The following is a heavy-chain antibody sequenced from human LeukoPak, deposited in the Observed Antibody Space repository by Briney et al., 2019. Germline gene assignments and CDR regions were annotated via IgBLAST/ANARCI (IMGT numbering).Heavy chain of an antibody. Sequence: PGGSLRLSCAASGCTFSSYGMHWVRQAPGKGLEWVAVISYDGSNKYYADSVKGRFTISRDNSKNTLYLQMNSLRAEDTAVYYCAKDFIAAADYRGDDAFDIWGQGTMVTVSS. CDR2: ISYDGSNK. D-gene: IGHD6-13*01. V-gene: IGHV3-30*18. J-gene: IGHJ3*02. CDR1: GCTFSSYG. CDR3: AKDFIAAADYRGDDAFDI.